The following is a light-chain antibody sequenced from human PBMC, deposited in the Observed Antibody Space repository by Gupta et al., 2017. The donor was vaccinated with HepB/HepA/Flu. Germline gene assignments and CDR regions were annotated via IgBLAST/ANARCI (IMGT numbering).Light chain of an antibody. CDR1: SGDVGGFNS. CDR2: DVT. J-gene: IGLJ3*02. CDR3: SSFRIGTTLLV. V-gene: IGLV2-14*03. Sequence: GLTQPAYVSGSPGRPITISCTGSSGDVGGFNSVSWYQQYPGRAPKLLIYDVTNRPSGVSYLSSGSKSCNTASLTISALQAEDDADYYCSSFRIGTTLLVFGGGTKVTVL.